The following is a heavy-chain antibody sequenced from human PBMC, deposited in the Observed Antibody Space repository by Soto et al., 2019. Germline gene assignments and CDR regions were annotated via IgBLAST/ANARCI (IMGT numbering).Heavy chain of an antibody. CDR1: GYSFTSYW. CDR3: ARLRNAAVADNDAFDI. D-gene: IGHD6-19*01. Sequence: GESLKISCKGSGYSFTSYWIGWVRQMPGKGLEWMGIIYPGDSDTRYSPSFQGQVTISADKSISTAYLQWSSLKASDTAMYYCARLRNAAVADNDAFDIWGQGTMVT. V-gene: IGHV5-51*01. CDR2: IYPGDSDT. J-gene: IGHJ3*02.